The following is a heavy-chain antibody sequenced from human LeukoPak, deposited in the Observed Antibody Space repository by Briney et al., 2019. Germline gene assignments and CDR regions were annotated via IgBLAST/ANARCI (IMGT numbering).Heavy chain of an antibody. CDR2: IYYSGST. CDR3: ARHDPRFHYFDY. Sequence: SSETLSLTCTVSGGSISGYYWSWIRQPPGKGLEWIGYIYYSGSTNYNPSLKSRVTISVDTSKNQFSLKLSSVTAADTAVYYCARHDPRFHYFDYWGQGTLVTVSS. V-gene: IGHV4-59*08. D-gene: IGHD3-16*01. CDR1: GGSISGYY. J-gene: IGHJ4*02.